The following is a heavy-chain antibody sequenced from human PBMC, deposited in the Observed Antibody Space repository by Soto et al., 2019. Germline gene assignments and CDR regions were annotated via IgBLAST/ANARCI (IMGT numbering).Heavy chain of an antibody. V-gene: IGHV1-69*13. CDR3: ARSNRIVGATRDAFDI. Sequence: SVKVSCKASGGTFSSYAISWVRQAHGQGLEWMGGIIPIFGTANYAQKFQGRVTITADESTSTAYMELSSLRSEDTAVYYCARSNRIVGATRDAFDIWGQGTMVTVSS. D-gene: IGHD1-26*01. CDR2: IIPIFGTA. CDR1: GGTFSSYA. J-gene: IGHJ3*02.